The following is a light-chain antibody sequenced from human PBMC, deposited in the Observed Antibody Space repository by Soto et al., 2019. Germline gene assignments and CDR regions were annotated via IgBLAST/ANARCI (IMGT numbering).Light chain of an antibody. CDR1: SSNIGSNT. CDR2: TAG. J-gene: IGLJ1*01. V-gene: IGLV1-44*01. Sequence: QSVLTQPLSASASPGKRVTISCSGGSSNIGSNTVAWYQPLPGTAPPRLIFTAGQRPSGVPGRFSGSKSGTSASLAISGLQSEDEGDYYCSAWDNSLNGYVFGPGTKLTVL. CDR3: SAWDNSLNGYV.